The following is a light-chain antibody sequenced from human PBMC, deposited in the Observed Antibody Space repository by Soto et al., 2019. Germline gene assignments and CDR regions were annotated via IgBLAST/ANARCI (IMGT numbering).Light chain of an antibody. CDR1: SSDVGGYHY. Sequence: QSALTQPASVSGSPGQSITISCTGTSSDVGGYHYVSWYQHHPGKAPKLMIYDVSNRPSGVADRFSGSKSGNTASLTISWLPAEYEADYYCNSYTSSSTVVFGGGTKLTVL. CDR3: NSYTSSSTVV. J-gene: IGLJ2*01. CDR2: DVS. V-gene: IGLV2-14*03.